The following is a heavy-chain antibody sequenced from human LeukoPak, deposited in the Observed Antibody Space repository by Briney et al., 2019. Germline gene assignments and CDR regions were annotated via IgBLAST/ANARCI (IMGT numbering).Heavy chain of an antibody. V-gene: IGHV1-8*03. CDR1: GYTFTSYD. CDR3: AREDYYDSGSNDY. D-gene: IGHD3-22*01. J-gene: IGHJ4*02. CDR2: MNPNSGNT. Sequence: ASVKVSCKASGYTFTSYDINWVRHATGQGLEWMGWMNPNSGNTGYAQKFQGRATITRNTSISTAYMELSSLRSEDTAVYYCAREDYYDSGSNDYWGQGTLVTVSS.